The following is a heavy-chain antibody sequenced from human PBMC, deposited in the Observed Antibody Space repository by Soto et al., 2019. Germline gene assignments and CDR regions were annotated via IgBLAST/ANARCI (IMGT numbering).Heavy chain of an antibody. CDR2: ISYDGSNK. V-gene: IGHV3-30*18. CDR1: GFTFSSYG. CDR3: AKDREVLEWLLYLDY. Sequence: GGSLRLSCAASGFTFSSYGMHWVRQAPGKGLEWVAVISYDGSNKYYADSVKGRFTISRDNSKNTLYLQMNSLRAEDTAVYYSAKDREVLEWLLYLDYWGQGTLVTVSS. D-gene: IGHD3-3*01. J-gene: IGHJ4*02.